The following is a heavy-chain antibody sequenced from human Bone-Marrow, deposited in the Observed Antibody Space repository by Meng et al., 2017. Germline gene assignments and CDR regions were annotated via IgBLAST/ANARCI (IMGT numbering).Heavy chain of an antibody. D-gene: IGHD1-26*01. J-gene: IGHJ4*02. CDR2: ISYDGSNK. CDR1: GFTLRSYA. Sequence: GESLKIFCAASGFTLRSYAMHWVRQAPGKGLEGVAVISYDGSNKYYADSVKGRFTISRDNSKHTLYLQMYSLRAEDTAVYYCARDLRIVGATVLGYWGQGTLVTVSS. CDR3: ARDLRIVGATVLGY. V-gene: IGHV3-30*04.